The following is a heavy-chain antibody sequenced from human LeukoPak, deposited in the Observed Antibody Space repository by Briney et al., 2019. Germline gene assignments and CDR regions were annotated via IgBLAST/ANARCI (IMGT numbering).Heavy chain of an antibody. CDR3: ARHRGYYDSSGYYVSPFDH. J-gene: IGHJ4*02. CDR1: GGSLSSSSYY. Sequence: PSETLSLTCTVSGGSLSSSSYYWGWIRQPPGKGLEWIGSIYYSGSTYYNPSLKSRVTISVDTSKNQFSLKVSSVTAADTAVYYCARHRGYYDSSGYYVSPFDHWGQGTLVTVSS. D-gene: IGHD3-22*01. V-gene: IGHV4-39*01. CDR2: IYYSGST.